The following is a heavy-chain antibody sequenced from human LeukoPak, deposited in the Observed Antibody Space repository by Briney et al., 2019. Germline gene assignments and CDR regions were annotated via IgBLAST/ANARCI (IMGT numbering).Heavy chain of an antibody. Sequence: GGSLRLSCAASGFTFSSYWMSWVRQAPGKGLEWVANIKQDGSEKYYVDSVKGRFTISRDNAKNSLYLQMNSLRAKDTAVYYCAREWGYCSSTSCSYGMDVWGKGTTVTVSS. D-gene: IGHD2-2*01. CDR2: IKQDGSEK. CDR1: GFTFSSYW. CDR3: AREWGYCSSTSCSYGMDV. J-gene: IGHJ6*04. V-gene: IGHV3-7*03.